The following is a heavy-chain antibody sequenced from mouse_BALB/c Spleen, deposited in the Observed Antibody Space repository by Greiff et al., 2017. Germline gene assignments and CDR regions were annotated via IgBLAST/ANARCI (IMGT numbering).Heavy chain of an antibody. CDR3: ARSYGNYGLDY. CDR1: GYSITSDYT. Sequence: DVQLQESGPGLVKPSQSLSLTCTVTGYSITSDYTWNWIRQFPGNKLEWMGYISYSGSTSYNPSLKSRISITRDTSKNQFFLQLNSVTTEDTATYYCARSYGNYGLDYWGQGTTLTVSS. J-gene: IGHJ2*01. V-gene: IGHV3-2*02. D-gene: IGHD2-1*01. CDR2: ISYSGST.